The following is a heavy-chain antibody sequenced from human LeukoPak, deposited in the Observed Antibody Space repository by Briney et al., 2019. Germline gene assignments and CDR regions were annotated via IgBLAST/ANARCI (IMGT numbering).Heavy chain of an antibody. CDR3: TTAVDLYDSSGYSPDYYFDY. V-gene: IGHV3-15*01. Sequence: GGSLRLSCAASVFTFSNAWMSWVRQAQGKGLEWVGRIKSKTDGGTTDYAAPVKGRFTISRDDSKNTLYLQMNSLKTEDTAVYYCTTAVDLYDSSGYSPDYYFDYWGQGTLVTVSS. D-gene: IGHD3-22*01. CDR2: IKSKTDGGTT. CDR1: VFTFSNAW. J-gene: IGHJ4*02.